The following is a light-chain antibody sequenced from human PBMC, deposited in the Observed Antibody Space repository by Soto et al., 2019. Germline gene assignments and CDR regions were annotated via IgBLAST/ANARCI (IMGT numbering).Light chain of an antibody. CDR3: QQHFSPPFT. V-gene: IGKV3-20*01. CDR1: QSVTSSC. CDR2: TTS. Sequence: EIVLTQSPGTLSLSPGERATLTCTASQSVTSSCLAWYQRKPGQAPRLLIHTTSIRATDIPDRFSGSGSGTDFTLTISRLEPEDFAVYYCQQHFSPPFTFGQGTNLEIK. J-gene: IGKJ2*01.